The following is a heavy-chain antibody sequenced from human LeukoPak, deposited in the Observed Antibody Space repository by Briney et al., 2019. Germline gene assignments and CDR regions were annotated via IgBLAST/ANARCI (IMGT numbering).Heavy chain of an antibody. D-gene: IGHD1-26*01. CDR3: TTWDGVD. CDR2: IKSKSDGGTT. Sequence: GGSLRLSCAASGFTFSSYGMHWVRQAPGKGLEWLGHIKSKSDGGTTDCAAPFKGRFTISRDDSKNTLYLQMNSLKTEDTAVYYCTTWDGVDWGQGTMVTVSS. J-gene: IGHJ3*01. CDR1: GFTFSSYG. V-gene: IGHV3-15*01.